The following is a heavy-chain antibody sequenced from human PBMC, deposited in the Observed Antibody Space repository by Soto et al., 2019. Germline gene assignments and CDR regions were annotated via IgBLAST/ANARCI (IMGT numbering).Heavy chain of an antibody. V-gene: IGHV1-18*01. CDR1: GYTFTSYG. Sequence: QDPLVQSGAEVKKPGASVKVSCKASGYTFTSYGISWVRQAPGQGLEWMGWISAYNGNTNYAQKLQGRVTMTTDTSTSTAYMELRSLRSDDTAVYYCAGASSSWQGAPWFDPWGLGTLVTVSS. CDR2: ISAYNGNT. D-gene: IGHD6-13*01. J-gene: IGHJ5*02. CDR3: AGASSSWQGAPWFDP.